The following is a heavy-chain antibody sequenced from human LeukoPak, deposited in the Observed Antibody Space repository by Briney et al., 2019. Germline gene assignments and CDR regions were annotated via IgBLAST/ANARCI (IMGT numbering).Heavy chain of an antibody. Sequence: GGSLRLSCAASGFTFSAYWMHWVRQAPGEGLMWVSRINSDGSSTSFADSVKGRFTISRDNAKNTLFLRMNSLRAEDTAVYYCARAGSYSSSWYDYWGQGTLVTVSS. CDR2: INSDGSST. CDR3: ARAGSYSSSWYDY. J-gene: IGHJ4*02. D-gene: IGHD6-13*01. V-gene: IGHV3-74*01. CDR1: GFTFSAYW.